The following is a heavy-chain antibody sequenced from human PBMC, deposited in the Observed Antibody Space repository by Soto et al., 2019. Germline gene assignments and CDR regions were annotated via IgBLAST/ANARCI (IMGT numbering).Heavy chain of an antibody. D-gene: IGHD6-6*01. CDR2: TYPGDSDT. J-gene: IGHJ6*02. V-gene: IGHV5-51*01. Sequence: XDSLTSSRKGSGYSFTSYWIGSVRQMPGKGLEWMGITYPGDSDTRYSPSFQGQVTISADKSISTAYLQWSSLKASDTAMYYCARLGSGSSSSGYYYYGMDVWGQGTTVTVSS. CDR1: GYSFTSYW. CDR3: ARLGSGSSSSGYYYYGMDV.